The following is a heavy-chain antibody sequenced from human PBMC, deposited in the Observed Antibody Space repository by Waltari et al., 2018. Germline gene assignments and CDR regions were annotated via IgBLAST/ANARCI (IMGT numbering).Heavy chain of an antibody. CDR2: IYYSGST. CDR3: ARGRYDILTGYPERTFDY. J-gene: IGHJ4*02. V-gene: IGHV4-31*03. CDR1: GGSISSGGYY. D-gene: IGHD3-9*01. Sequence: CTVSGGSISSGGYYWSWIRQHPGKGLEWIGYIYYSGSTYYNPSLKSRVTISVDTSKNQFSLKLSSVTAADTAVYYCARGRYDILTGYPERTFDYWGQGTLVTVSS.